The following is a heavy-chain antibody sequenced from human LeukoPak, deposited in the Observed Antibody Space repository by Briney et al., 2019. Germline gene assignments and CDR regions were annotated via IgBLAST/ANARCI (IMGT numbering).Heavy chain of an antibody. CDR3: ARDPRGITIFGVVHLGYYYYMDV. V-gene: IGHV1-2*02. D-gene: IGHD3-3*01. CDR2: INPNSGGT. Sequence: VASVKVSCKASGYTFNSYDITWVRQATGQGLEWMGWINPNSGGTNYAQKFQGRVTMTWDTSISTAYMELSRLRSDDTAVYYCARDPRGITIFGVVHLGYYYYMDVWGKGTTVTVSS. CDR1: GYTFNSYD. J-gene: IGHJ6*03.